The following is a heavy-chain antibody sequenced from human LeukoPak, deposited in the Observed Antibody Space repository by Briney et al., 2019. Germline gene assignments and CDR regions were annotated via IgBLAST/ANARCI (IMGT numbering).Heavy chain of an antibody. J-gene: IGHJ4*02. CDR1: GYTFTSYG. Sequence: ASVKVSCKASGYTFTSYGISWVRQAPGQGLEWMGWISAYNGNTNYAQKLQGRVTLTRDTSTSTVYMELSSLRSEDTAVYYCARGTNFIVVVPAADLDFDYWGQGTLVTVSS. CDR2: ISAYNGNT. CDR3: ARGTNFIVVVPAADLDFDY. D-gene: IGHD2-2*01. V-gene: IGHV1-18*01.